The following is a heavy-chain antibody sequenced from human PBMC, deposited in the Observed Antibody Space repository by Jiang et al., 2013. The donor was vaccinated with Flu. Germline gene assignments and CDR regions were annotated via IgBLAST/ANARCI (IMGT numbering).Heavy chain of an antibody. CDR3: AKLQELLLRILDFDY. CDR1: GFTFSNYA. D-gene: IGHD3-3*01. CDR2: LSGGGGST. V-gene: IGHV3-23*01. Sequence: QLLESGGALVQPGGSLRLSCAASGFTFSNYAMSWVRQAPGKGLEWVSGLSGGGGSTYYADSVKGRFTISRDNSKNTLYLQMNSLRAEDTAVYYCAKLQELLLRILDFDYWGQGTLVTVSS. J-gene: IGHJ4*02.